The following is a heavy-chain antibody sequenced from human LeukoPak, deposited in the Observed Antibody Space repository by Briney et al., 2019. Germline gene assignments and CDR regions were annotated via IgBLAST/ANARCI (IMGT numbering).Heavy chain of an antibody. D-gene: IGHD4-11*01. CDR3: ARAQTTLLLDY. CDR2: ISAHNGNT. V-gene: IGHV1-18*01. Sequence: ASVKVSCKASGYIFTSYGIIWVRQAPGQGLQWMGWISAHNGNTNYAQKLQGRVTMTTDTSTSTVYMELRSLRSDGTAVYYCARAQTTLLLDYWGQGTLVTVPS. J-gene: IGHJ4*02. CDR1: GYIFTSYG.